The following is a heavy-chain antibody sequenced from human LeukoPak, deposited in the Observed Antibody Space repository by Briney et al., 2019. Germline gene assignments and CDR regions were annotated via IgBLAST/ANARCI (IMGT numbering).Heavy chain of an antibody. CDR3: ARDARYNIDV. CDR1: GFTFSSYG. Sequence: PGGSLRLSCAASGFTFSSYGMHWVCQAPGKGLVWVSRIISDGTSATYADSVKGRFTMSRDNAKNTLYLEMNSLRADDTAVYYCARDARYNIDVWGQGTTVTVSS. CDR2: IISDGTSA. V-gene: IGHV3-74*01. D-gene: IGHD3-9*01. J-gene: IGHJ6*02.